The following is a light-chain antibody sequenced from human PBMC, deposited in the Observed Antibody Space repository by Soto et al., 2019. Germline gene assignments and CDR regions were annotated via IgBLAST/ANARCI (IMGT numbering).Light chain of an antibody. J-gene: IGKJ1*01. CDR1: QSVNSN. CDR2: GAS. Sequence: EIVMTQSPATLSVSPGERATLSCRASQSVNSNLAWYQQKPGQAPRLLIYGASSRATGIPARFSGSGSGTEFTLTITSLQSGDFAVYYCQQYNSWPRTFGQGTKVDIK. V-gene: IGKV3-15*01. CDR3: QQYNSWPRT.